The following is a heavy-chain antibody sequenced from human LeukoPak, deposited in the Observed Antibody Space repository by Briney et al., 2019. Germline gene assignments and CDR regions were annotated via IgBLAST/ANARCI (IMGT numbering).Heavy chain of an antibody. J-gene: IGHJ6*03. D-gene: IGHD3-10*01. CDR1: GGSMSSPSFY. V-gene: IGHV4-39*01. Sequence: SETLSLTCSVSGGSMSSPSFYWAWIRQPPGKGLELIGNIDYSGSAYYNPSLQSRVTISVDTTKNQFSLKLTSVTAADKPVYYCASMSRGVILGPNYYSYYMDVWGKGATVIVSS. CDR3: ASMSRGVILGPNYYSYYMDV. CDR2: IDYSGSA.